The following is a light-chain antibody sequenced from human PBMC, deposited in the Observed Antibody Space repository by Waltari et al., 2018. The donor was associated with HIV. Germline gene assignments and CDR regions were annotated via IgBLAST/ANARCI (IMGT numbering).Light chain of an antibody. CDR1: QRVLYSSNNKNY. CDR2: WAS. J-gene: IGKJ1*01. V-gene: IGKV4-1*01. CDR3: QQYYNSPQT. Sequence: DIVMIQSPDSLAVSLGERPTIHCKSSQRVLYSSNNKNYLAWYQQKPGQPPKLLIYWASTREAGVPDRFSGSGSGTDFTLTINSLQAEDAAVYYCQQYYNSPQTFGQGTKVEI.